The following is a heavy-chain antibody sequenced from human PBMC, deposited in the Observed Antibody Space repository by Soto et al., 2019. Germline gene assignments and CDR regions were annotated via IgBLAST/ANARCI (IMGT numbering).Heavy chain of an antibody. J-gene: IGHJ6*02. CDR3: AMVANYVTPTPQDV. V-gene: IGHV1-18*01. CDR1: GYIFVNYG. Sequence: QVQLVQSGDEVRKPGSSVKVSCKASGYIFVNYGIAWVRQAPGQGLEWMGWISPYNGNTHYASKVQGRLTMTTDTSTSTAYRDLGSLTSDDPAVYYCAMVANYVTPTPQDVWGQGTTVTVSS. CDR2: ISPYNGNT. D-gene: IGHD3-16*01.